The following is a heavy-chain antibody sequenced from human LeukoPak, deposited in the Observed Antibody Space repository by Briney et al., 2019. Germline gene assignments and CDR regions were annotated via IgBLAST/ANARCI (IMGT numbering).Heavy chain of an antibody. V-gene: IGHV3-23*01. Sequence: GGSLRLSCAASGFTFSSYAMSWVRQAPGKGLEWVSAISGSGGSTYYADSVKGRFTISRDNSKNTLYLQMNSLRAEDTAVYYCAKVLGGYYGSGSLFYYWGQGTLVTVSS. D-gene: IGHD3-10*01. CDR1: GFTFSSYA. CDR3: AKVLGGYYGSGSLFYY. J-gene: IGHJ4*02. CDR2: ISGSGGST.